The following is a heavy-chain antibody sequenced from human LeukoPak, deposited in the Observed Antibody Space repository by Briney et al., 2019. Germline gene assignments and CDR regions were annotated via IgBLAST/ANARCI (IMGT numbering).Heavy chain of an antibody. CDR2: FYDSGNT. Sequence: GSVRLSCAASGFSFSSYAMSWVRQAPGEGLEWIGNFYDSGNTRYNPSLRSRVTISVDTSKNQFSLRLSSVTAADTAVYYCARDRSDGSGYYGYYFDYWGQGTLVSVSS. V-gene: IGHV4-59*01. D-gene: IGHD3-22*01. CDR1: GFSFSSYA. J-gene: IGHJ4*02. CDR3: ARDRSDGSGYYGYYFDY.